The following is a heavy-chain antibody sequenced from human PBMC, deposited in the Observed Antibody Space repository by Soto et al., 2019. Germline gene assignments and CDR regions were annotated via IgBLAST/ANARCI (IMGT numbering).Heavy chain of an antibody. V-gene: IGHV4-59*01. J-gene: IGHJ4*02. CDR3: ARGIAVAGTFDY. D-gene: IGHD6-19*01. CDR2: IYYSGST. CDR1: GGSISSYY. Sequence: PSETLSLTCTVSGGSISSYYWSWIRQPPGKGLEWIGYIYYSGSTNYNPSLKSRVTISVDTSKNQFSLKLSSVTAADTAVYYCARGIAVAGTFDYWGQGTLVTVSS.